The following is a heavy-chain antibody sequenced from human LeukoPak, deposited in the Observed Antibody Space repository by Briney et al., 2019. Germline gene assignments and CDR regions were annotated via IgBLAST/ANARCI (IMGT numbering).Heavy chain of an antibody. CDR1: GYSISSGYY. D-gene: IGHD3-22*01. Sequence: SETLSLTYTVSGYSISSGYYWGWIRQPPGKGLEWIGSIYHSGSTYYNPSLKSRVTISVDTSKNQFSLKLSSVTAADTAVYYCARSAGGVYYYDSSGYYYWGQGTLVTVSS. CDR2: IYHSGST. J-gene: IGHJ4*02. CDR3: ARSAGGVYYYDSSGYYY. V-gene: IGHV4-38-2*02.